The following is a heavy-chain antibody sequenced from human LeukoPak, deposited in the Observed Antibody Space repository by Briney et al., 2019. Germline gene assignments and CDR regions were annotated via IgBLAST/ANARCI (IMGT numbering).Heavy chain of an antibody. CDR3: AIQSLVVPAASHRAHYYMDV. V-gene: IGHV1-2*06. D-gene: IGHD2-2*01. CDR1: GYTFTAYY. J-gene: IGHJ6*03. CDR2: INPNTGGT. Sequence: ASVKVSCKASGYTFTAYYIHWGRQAPGQGLEWLGRINPNTGGTNYAQKFQGRVTMTRDTSISTAYMELSRLRSDDTAVYYCAIQSLVVPAASHRAHYYMDVWGKGTTVTVSS.